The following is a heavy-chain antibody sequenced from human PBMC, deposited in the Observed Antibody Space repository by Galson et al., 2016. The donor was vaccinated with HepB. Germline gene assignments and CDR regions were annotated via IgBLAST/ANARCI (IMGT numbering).Heavy chain of an antibody. V-gene: IGHV3-53*01. D-gene: IGHD3-10*01. CDR2: VYSGGSA. J-gene: IGHJ4*02. CDR3: ARDSYYGSGILND. CDR1: GFTVTSNY. Sequence: SLRLSCAASGFTVTSNYMTWVRQAPGKGLQWVSVVYSGGSAYYADSVKGRFTISRDHSKNTLYLQMNSLRVEDTAVYYCARDSYYGSGILNDWGQGTLVNVSS.